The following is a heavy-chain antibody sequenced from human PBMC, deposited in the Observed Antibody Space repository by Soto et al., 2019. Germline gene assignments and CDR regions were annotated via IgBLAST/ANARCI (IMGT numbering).Heavy chain of an antibody. J-gene: IGHJ6*02. CDR2: ISYDGSNK. V-gene: IGHV3-30*18. CDR3: AKDGNGDYYYYYGMDV. D-gene: IGHD4-17*01. CDR1: GFTFSSYG. Sequence: PGGSLRLSCAASGFTFSSYGMHWVRQAPGKGLEWVAVISYDGSNKYYADSVKGRLTISRDNSKNTLYLQMNSLRAEDTAVYYCAKDGNGDYYYYYGMDVWGQGTTVTVSS.